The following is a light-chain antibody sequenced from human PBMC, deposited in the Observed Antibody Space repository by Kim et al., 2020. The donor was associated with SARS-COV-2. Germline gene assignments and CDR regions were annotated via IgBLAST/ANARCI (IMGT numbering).Light chain of an antibody. Sequence: GKTARITCEVHRCGSKYVPWYQQKPGQAPVVVINQDTHRPSGIPERFSGSNSGNTATLTISGTEAMDEADYYCQAWDSSTHNEVFGAGTKVTVL. CDR3: QAWDSSTHNEV. V-gene: IGLV3-1*01. J-gene: IGLJ1*01. CDR2: QDT. CDR1: RCGSKY.